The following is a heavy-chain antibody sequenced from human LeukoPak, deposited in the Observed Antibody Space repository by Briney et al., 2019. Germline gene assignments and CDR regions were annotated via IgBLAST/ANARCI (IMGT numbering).Heavy chain of an antibody. J-gene: IGHJ5*02. CDR3: AREENWNDGADWFDP. V-gene: IGHV4-34*01. D-gene: IGHD1-1*01. CDR2: INHSGST. Sequence: SETLSLTCAVYGGSFSGYYWSWIRQPPGKGLEWIGEINHSGSTNYNPSLKSRVTISVDTSKNQFSLKLSSVTAADTAVYYCAREENWNDGADWFDPWGQGTLVTVSS. CDR1: GGSFSGYY.